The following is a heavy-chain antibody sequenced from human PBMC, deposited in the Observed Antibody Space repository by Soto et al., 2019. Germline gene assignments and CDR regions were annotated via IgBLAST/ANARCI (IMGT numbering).Heavy chain of an antibody. V-gene: IGHV6-1*01. D-gene: IGHD2-15*01. J-gene: IGHJ4*02. CDR1: GDSVSSNGAC. Sequence: TLSLTCVISGDSVSSNGACWNWIRQSPSRGLQWLGRIYYRSKWFHDYAASVESRMSINPDTSRNQFSLQLNYVTPEDTAVYYCARVHCSAGTCLDGLDFWGQGTLVTVS. CDR2: IYYRSKWFH. CDR3: ARVHCSAGTCLDGLDF.